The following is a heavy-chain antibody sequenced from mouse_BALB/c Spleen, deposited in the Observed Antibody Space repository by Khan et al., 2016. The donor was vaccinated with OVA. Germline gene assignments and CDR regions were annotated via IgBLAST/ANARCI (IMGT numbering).Heavy chain of an antibody. V-gene: IGHV5-12*02. CDR3: ARHGYGKGDAMDH. J-gene: IGHJ4*01. CDR1: GFTFRDYY. D-gene: IGHD2-1*01. Sequence: EVELVESGGGLVQPGGSLKLSCATSGFTFRDYYMYWFRQTPEKRLEWVAYISNGGGNTYYPDTVKGRFTSSRDNAKNPLYLQVSRLKSEDTAMYYWARHGYGKGDAMDHWGQGTSVTVSS. CDR2: ISNGGGNT.